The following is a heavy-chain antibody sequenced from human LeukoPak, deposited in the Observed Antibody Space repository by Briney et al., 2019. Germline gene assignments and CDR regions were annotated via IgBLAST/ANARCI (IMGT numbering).Heavy chain of an antibody. CDR2: ISSSSSYI. Sequence: PGGSLRLSCAASGFTFGSYSMNWVRQAPGKGLEWVSSISSSSSYIYYADSVKGRFTISRDNAKNSLYLQMNSLRAEDTAVYYCARDGKYSSGWYNWFDPWGQGTLVTVSS. J-gene: IGHJ5*02. V-gene: IGHV3-21*01. CDR1: GFTFGSYS. CDR3: ARDGKYSSGWYNWFDP. D-gene: IGHD6-19*01.